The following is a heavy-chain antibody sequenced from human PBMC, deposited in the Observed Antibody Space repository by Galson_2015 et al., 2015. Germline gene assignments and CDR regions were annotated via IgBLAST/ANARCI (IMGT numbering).Heavy chain of an antibody. CDR2: ISAYNGNT. V-gene: IGHV1-18*04. CDR3: ARSITMVRGVNWFDP. Sequence: SVKVSCKASGYTFTSYGISWVRQAPGQGLEWMGWISAYNGNTNYAQKLQGRVTMTTDTSTSTAYMELRSLRSDDTAVYYCARSITMVRGVNWFDPWGQGTLVTVSS. CDR1: GYTFTSYG. J-gene: IGHJ5*02. D-gene: IGHD3-10*01.